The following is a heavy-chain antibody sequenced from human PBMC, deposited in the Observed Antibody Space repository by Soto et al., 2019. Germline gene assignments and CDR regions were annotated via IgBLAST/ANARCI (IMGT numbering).Heavy chain of an antibody. CDR3: ATDLCYDGPCYSASDS. J-gene: IGHJ5*01. Sequence: GGSLRLSCAASGFRFSTYDMDWLRQAPGKGPEWIAHISTTSFTIYYADSVKGRFTISRDNARNSPYLEMNSLRDEDTAVYYCATDLCYDGPCYSASDSWGQGTLVTVSS. CDR1: GFRFSTYD. CDR2: ISTTSFTI. V-gene: IGHV3-48*02. D-gene: IGHD2-15*01.